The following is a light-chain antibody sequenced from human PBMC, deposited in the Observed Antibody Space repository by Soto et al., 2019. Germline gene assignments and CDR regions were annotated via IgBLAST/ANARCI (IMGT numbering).Light chain of an antibody. CDR3: QSYDTNMNGYV. Sequence: QSVLTQPPSVSGAPGQRVTISCTGSNSHFGAGFDVHWYQQFPGTAPKLLIYANSNRPSGVPDRFSGSKSGTSASLAITGLQAEDEADYYCQSYDTNMNGYVLGTGTKVTAL. V-gene: IGLV1-40*01. CDR1: NSHFGAGFD. CDR2: ANS. J-gene: IGLJ1*01.